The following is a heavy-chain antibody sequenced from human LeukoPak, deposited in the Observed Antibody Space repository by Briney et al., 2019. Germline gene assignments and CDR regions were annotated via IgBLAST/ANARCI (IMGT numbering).Heavy chain of an antibody. J-gene: IGHJ4*02. CDR2: ISGSGGRP. V-gene: IGHV3-23*01. D-gene: IGHD3-10*01. Sequence: GGSLRLSCAASGLTSRIYAMSCVRHAPEKGVEWVSAISGSGGRPYYADSVKGRFTISSDNSKNTLYLQMNSLRAEDTAVYDCAKAPPGRCMVRGVIWGQGTLVTVSS. CDR3: AKAPPGRCMVRGVI. CDR1: GLTSRIYA.